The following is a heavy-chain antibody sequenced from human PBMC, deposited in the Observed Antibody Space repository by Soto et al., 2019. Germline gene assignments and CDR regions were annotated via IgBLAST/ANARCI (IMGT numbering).Heavy chain of an antibody. V-gene: IGHV4-4*07. D-gene: IGHD6-13*01. Sequence: SETLSLTCTVSVDSITTYYWSWIRQPAGQGLEWIGRIDTSGNTNYNPSLKSRVTMSVDTSKKQFSLKLTSVTAADTAVYYCARYSNNWFQTEGMDVWGQGTTVTVSS. CDR1: VDSITTYY. CDR2: IDTSGNT. CDR3: ARYSNNWFQTEGMDV. J-gene: IGHJ6*02.